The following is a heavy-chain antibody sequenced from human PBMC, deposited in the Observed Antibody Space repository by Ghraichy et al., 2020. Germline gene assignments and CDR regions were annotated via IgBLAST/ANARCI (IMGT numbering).Heavy chain of an antibody. Sequence: SETLSLTCTVSGGSISSSSYHWGWIRQPPGKGLEWIGSIYYSGSTYYNPSLKSRVTISVDTSKNQFSLKLSSVTAAETAVYYCATLDIVMVVAALTWGQGTLVTVSS. CDR2: IYYSGST. CDR1: GGSISSSSYH. V-gene: IGHV4-39*01. J-gene: IGHJ5*02. CDR3: ATLDIVMVVAALT. D-gene: IGHD2-15*01.